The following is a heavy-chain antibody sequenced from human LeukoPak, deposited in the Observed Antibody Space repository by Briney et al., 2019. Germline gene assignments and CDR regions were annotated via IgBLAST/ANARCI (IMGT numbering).Heavy chain of an antibody. CDR3: ARGTRPRVGATGSFDY. Sequence: SQTLSLTCAISGDSVSSNSAAWNWIRQSPSRGLEWLGRTYYRSKWYNDYAVSVKSRITINPDTSKNQFSLQLSSVTAADTAVYYCARGTRPRVGATGSFDYWGQGTLVTVSS. J-gene: IGHJ4*02. CDR1: GDSVSSNSAA. V-gene: IGHV6-1*01. D-gene: IGHD1-26*01. CDR2: TYYRSKWYN.